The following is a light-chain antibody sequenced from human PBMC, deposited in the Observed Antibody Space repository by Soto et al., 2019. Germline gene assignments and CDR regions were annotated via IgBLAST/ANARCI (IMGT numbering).Light chain of an antibody. V-gene: IGLV1-40*01. CDR1: SSNIGANYD. CDR2: GNS. CDR3: QSYDSSLNGWV. Sequence: QSVLTQPPSVSGAPGQRVTISCTGSSSNIGANYDVHWYQQLPGTAPKLLIYGNSNRPSGVPDRFSGSKSGTSASLAITGLQAEDEADYYCQSYDSSLNGWVFGGGTKVTVL. J-gene: IGLJ3*02.